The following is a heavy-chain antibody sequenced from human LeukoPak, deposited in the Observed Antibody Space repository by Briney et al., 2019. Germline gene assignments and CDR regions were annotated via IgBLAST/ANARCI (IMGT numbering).Heavy chain of an antibody. Sequence: GGSLRLSCAASGFTFSSYEMNWVRQAPGKGLEWVSYISSSGSTIYYADSVKGRFTISRDNAKNSLYLQMNSLRAEDTAVYYCARLYYDILTGYSHFDYWGQGTLVTVSS. CDR1: GFTFSSYE. D-gene: IGHD3-9*01. V-gene: IGHV3-48*03. CDR2: ISSSGSTI. CDR3: ARLYYDILTGYSHFDY. J-gene: IGHJ4*02.